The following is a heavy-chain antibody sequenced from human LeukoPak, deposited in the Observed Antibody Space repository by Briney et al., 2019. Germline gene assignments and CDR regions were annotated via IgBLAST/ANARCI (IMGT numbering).Heavy chain of an antibody. D-gene: IGHD3-22*01. CDR2: INPNSGGT. CDR1: GYTFTGYY. J-gene: IGHJ4*02. V-gene: IGHV1-2*02. Sequence: ASVKVSCKASGYTFTGYYMHWVRQAPGQGLEWMGWINPNSGGTNYAQKFQGRVTMTRDTSISTAYMELSRLRSDDTAVYYCAREDYYDSSGYYYRIWDYWGQGTLVTVSS. CDR3: AREDYYDSSGYYYRIWDY.